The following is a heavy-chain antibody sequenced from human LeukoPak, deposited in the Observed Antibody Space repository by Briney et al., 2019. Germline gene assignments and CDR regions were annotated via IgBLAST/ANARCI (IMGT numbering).Heavy chain of an antibody. CDR2: IYYSGTT. D-gene: IGHD1-26*01. Sequence: SETLSLTCTVSGASISSFSWSWIRQPPGKGLESVGFIYYSGTTNYSPSLRNRVTISVDTSKNQLSLKMTSVAAADTAVYYCAREDSGSRHFDHWGQGTLVTVSS. V-gene: IGHV4-59*01. J-gene: IGHJ4*02. CDR3: AREDSGSRHFDH. CDR1: GASISSFS.